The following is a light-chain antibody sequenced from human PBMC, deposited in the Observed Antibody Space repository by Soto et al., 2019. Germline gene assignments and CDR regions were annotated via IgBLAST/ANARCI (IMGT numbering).Light chain of an antibody. CDR3: QTWGTGIKV. Sequence: QSVLTQSPSASASLGASVKLTCTLSSGHSSYAIAWHQQQPEKGPRYLMKLNSDCSHSKGDGIPDRFSGSSSGAERYLTISSLQSEDEADYYCQTWGTGIKVFGGGTKVTVL. CDR1: SGHSSYA. CDR2: LNSDCSH. J-gene: IGLJ3*02. V-gene: IGLV4-69*01.